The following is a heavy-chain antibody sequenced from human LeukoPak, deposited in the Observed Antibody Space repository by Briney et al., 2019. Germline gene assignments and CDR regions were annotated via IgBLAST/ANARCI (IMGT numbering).Heavy chain of an antibody. CDR3: ARRPSYDFWSGYYGVDGLDV. V-gene: IGHV5-51*01. CDR2: IYPGDSDT. CDR1: GYSFVSHW. D-gene: IGHD3-3*01. Sequence: GESLKISCKTSGYSFVSHWIVWVRQMPGKGLEWLGIIYPGDSDTRYSPSFQGQVTISADKSISTAYLQWSSLRASDTAMYHCARRPSYDFWSGYYGVDGLDVWGQGTMVTVSS. J-gene: IGHJ3*01.